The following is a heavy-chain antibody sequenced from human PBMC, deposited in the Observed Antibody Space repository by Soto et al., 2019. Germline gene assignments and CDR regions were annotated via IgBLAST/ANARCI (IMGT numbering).Heavy chain of an antibody. J-gene: IGHJ3*02. V-gene: IGHV1-2*02. D-gene: IGHD3-10*01. CDR3: ARDCGGSGSYYAPDAFDI. CDR1: GYTFTGYY. CDR2: INPNSGGT. Sequence: VASLKVSCKASGYTFTGYYMHWVRQAPGQGLEWMGWINPNSGGTNYAQKFQGRVTMTRDTSISTAYMELSRLRSDDTAVYYCARDCGGSGSYYAPDAFDIWGQGTMVTVSS.